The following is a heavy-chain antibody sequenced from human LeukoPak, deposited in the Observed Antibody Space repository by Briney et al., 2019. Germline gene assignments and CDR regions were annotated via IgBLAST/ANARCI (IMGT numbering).Heavy chain of an antibody. V-gene: IGHV5-51*01. Sequence: GESLKISCKGSGYSFTSYWIGWVRQMSGKGLEWMGIIYPGDSDTRYRPSFQGQVTISADKSISTASLQWSSLKASATAMYYCARLMAAAGYNWFDPWGQGTLVTVSS. CDR2: IYPGDSDT. D-gene: IGHD6-13*01. CDR3: ARLMAAAGYNWFDP. CDR1: GYSFTSYW. J-gene: IGHJ5*02.